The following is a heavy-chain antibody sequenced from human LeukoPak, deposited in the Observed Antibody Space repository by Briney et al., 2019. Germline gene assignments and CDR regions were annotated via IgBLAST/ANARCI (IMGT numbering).Heavy chain of an antibody. J-gene: IGHJ5*02. CDR3: ATPHCSSTSCHNWFDP. D-gene: IGHD2-2*01. V-gene: IGHV1-24*01. CDR2: FDPEDGET. CDR1: GYTLTELF. Sequence: ASVKVSCKVSGYTLTELFMHWVRQAPGKGLEWMGGFDPEDGETIYAQKFQGRVTMTEDTSTDTAYMELSSLRSEDTAVYYCATPHCSSTSCHNWFDPWGQGTLVTVSS.